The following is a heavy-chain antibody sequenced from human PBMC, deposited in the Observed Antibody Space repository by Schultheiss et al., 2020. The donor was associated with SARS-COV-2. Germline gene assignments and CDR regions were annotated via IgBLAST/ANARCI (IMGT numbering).Heavy chain of an antibody. J-gene: IGHJ5*02. CDR1: GGSISSGGYY. V-gene: IGHV4-61*02. CDR3: ARDLAKRYLVS. Sequence: SETLSLTCTVSGGSISSGGYYWSWIRQPAGKGLEWIGRIYTSGSTNYNPSLKSRVTMSVDTSKNQFSLKLSSVTAADTAVYYCARDLAKRYLVSWGQGTLVTVSS. CDR2: IYTSGST. D-gene: IGHD3-9*01.